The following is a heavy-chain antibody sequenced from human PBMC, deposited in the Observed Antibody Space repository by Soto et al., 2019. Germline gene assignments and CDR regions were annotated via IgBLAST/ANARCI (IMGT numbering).Heavy chain of an antibody. J-gene: IGHJ5*01. CDR1: GFTVSSHY. CDR3: AKGYGAGSYFCDS. Sequence: DVQLVESGGGLVQPGASLRLSCALSGFTVSSHYMTWVRQAPGKGLEWVSVSYSGGNTYYADSVKGRFTLSRDNFRNTLYLQMNRLRAEDTAVYYCAKGYGAGSYFCDSWGQGTLVTVSS. V-gene: IGHV3-53*01. CDR2: SYSGGNT. D-gene: IGHD3-10*01.